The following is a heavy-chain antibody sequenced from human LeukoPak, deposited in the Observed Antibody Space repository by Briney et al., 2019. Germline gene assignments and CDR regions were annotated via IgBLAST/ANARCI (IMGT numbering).Heavy chain of an antibody. CDR3: AKDGGLWVSAHWGDS. Sequence: PGGSLRLSCTASGFTFSSYTMSWVRQAPGKGLRWDSTITTGGPNTYYADSVKGRFTVSRDDSKNTLYLQMNSLRAEDTAVYYCAKDGGLWVSAHWGDSWGRGTLVTVSS. D-gene: IGHD7-27*01. J-gene: IGHJ4*02. V-gene: IGHV3-23*01. CDR1: GFTFSSYT. CDR2: ITTGGPNT.